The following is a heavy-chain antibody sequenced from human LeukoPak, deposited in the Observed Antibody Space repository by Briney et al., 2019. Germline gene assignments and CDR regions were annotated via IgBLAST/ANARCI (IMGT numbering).Heavy chain of an antibody. Sequence: SETLSLTCAVYGGSFSGYYWSWIRQPPGKGLEWIGYIYYSGSTYYNPSLKSRVTISVDTSKNQFSLKLSSVTAADTAVYYCARGLYYDSSGYQNDYWGQGTLVTVSS. CDR1: GGSFSGYY. CDR2: IYYSGST. J-gene: IGHJ4*02. V-gene: IGHV4-34*09. CDR3: ARGLYYDSSGYQNDY. D-gene: IGHD3-22*01.